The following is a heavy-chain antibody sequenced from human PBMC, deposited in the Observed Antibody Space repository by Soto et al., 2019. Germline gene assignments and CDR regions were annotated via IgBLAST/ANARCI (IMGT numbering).Heavy chain of an antibody. Sequence: ASVKVSCKASGYTFTSYYMHWVRQAPGQGLEWMGIINPSGGSTSYAQKFQGRVTMTRDTSTSTVYMELSSLRSEDTAVYYCARDYSNYGAKRFGEDYYYYYMDVWGKGTTVTVSS. J-gene: IGHJ6*03. D-gene: IGHD4-4*01. CDR3: ARDYSNYGAKRFGEDYYYYYMDV. V-gene: IGHV1-46*03. CDR2: INPSGGST. CDR1: GYTFTSYY.